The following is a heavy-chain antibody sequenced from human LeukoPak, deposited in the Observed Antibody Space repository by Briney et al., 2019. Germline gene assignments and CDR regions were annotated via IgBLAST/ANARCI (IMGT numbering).Heavy chain of an antibody. CDR2: IDSSNNYI. J-gene: IGHJ4*02. D-gene: IGHD2-2*02. CDR3: ARDFGCSSTSCNKIPYYFDY. V-gene: IGHV3-21*01. Sequence: GGSLRLSCAASGFTFSSYSMNWVRQAPGKGLEWVSSIDSSNNYIYYAGSVKGRFTISRDNAKNSLYLQMNSLRAEDTAVYYCARDFGCSSTSCNKIPYYFDYWGQGTLVTVSS. CDR1: GFTFSSYS.